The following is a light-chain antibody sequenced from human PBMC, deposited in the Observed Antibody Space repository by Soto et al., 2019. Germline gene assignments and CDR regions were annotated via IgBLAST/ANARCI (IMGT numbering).Light chain of an antibody. Sequence: DIQMTQSPSSVSASVGDRVTITCRASQVINNWLAWYQQKPGKAPNLLIYAASTLQTGVPLRFSGSGSGTDLTLTISSLQPEDFATYYCQQANSFPFTFGPGTKVDIK. CDR3: QQANSFPFT. CDR1: QVINNW. V-gene: IGKV1-12*02. CDR2: AAS. J-gene: IGKJ3*01.